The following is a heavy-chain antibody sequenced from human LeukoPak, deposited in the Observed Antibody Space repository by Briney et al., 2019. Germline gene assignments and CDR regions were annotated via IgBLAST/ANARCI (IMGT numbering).Heavy chain of an antibody. V-gene: IGHV1-18*01. D-gene: IGHD3-10*01. J-gene: IGHJ4*02. Sequence: GASVKVSCKASGYTFTGYYMYWVRQAPGQGLEWMGWISAYNGNTNYAQKLQGRVTMTTDTSTSTAYMELRSLRSDDTAVYYCARELMVRGAAESYFDYWGQGTLVTVSS. CDR3: ARELMVRGAAESYFDY. CDR1: GYTFTGYY. CDR2: ISAYNGNT.